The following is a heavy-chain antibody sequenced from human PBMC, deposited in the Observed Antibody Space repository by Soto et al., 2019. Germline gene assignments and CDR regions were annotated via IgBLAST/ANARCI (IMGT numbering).Heavy chain of an antibody. CDR1: GFTFSGYA. CDR3: ANSRISMVRGLIIVPNY. CDR2: ISASGDTT. D-gene: IGHD3-10*01. V-gene: IGHV3-23*01. J-gene: IGHJ4*02. Sequence: HPGGSLRLSCAASGFTFSGYAMTWVRQAPGKGLEWVSGISASGDTTYYADSVKGRFTTSRDNYENTMYLQMSSLRAEDTGVYYCANSRISMVRGLIIVPNYWGQGTLVTGSS.